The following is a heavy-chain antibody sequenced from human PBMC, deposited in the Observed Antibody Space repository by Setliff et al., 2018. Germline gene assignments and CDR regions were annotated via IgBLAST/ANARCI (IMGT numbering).Heavy chain of an antibody. D-gene: IGHD6-13*01. Sequence: SETLSLTCSVSGASITTYYWHWIRQPPGKGLEWIGFIDNRGTTNYNPALKSRVTISTDASKNHFALTLTSMTAADTAVYYCARDPLAASGPIYYGLDVWGQGTTVTVSS. J-gene: IGHJ6*02. CDR1: GASITTYY. CDR2: IDNRGTT. V-gene: IGHV4-59*01. CDR3: ARDPLAASGPIYYGLDV.